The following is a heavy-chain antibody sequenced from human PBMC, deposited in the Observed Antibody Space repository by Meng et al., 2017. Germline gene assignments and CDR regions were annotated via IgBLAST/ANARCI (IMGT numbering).Heavy chain of an antibody. CDR3: ARGGYFIYFDY. Sequence: SLKISCAASGFTFDDYAMHWVRQAPGKGLEWVSGISWNSGSIGYADSVKGRFTISRDNAKNSLYLQMNSLRAEDTAVYYCARGGYFIYFDYWGQGTLVNGSS. J-gene: IGHJ4*02. CDR1: GFTFDDYA. V-gene: IGHV3-9*01. CDR2: ISWNSGSI. D-gene: IGHD2/OR15-2a*01.